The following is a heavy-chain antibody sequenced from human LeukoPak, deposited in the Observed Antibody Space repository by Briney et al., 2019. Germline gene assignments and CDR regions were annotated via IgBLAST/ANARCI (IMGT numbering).Heavy chain of an antibody. D-gene: IGHD3-3*01. J-gene: IGHJ5*02. CDR2: IIPIFGTA. V-gene: IGHV1-69*01. CDR1: GGTFSSYA. CDR3: AESITIFGVVIDSWFDP. Sequence: SSVKVSCKASGGTFSSYAISWVRQAPGQGLEWMGGIIPIFGTANYAQKFQGRVTITADESTSTAYMELSSLSSEYTAVYYCAESITIFGVVIDSWFDPWGQGTLVTVSS.